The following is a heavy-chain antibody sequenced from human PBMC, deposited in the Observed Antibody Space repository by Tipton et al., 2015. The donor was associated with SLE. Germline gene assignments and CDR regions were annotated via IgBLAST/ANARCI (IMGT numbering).Heavy chain of an antibody. CDR2: IHYTESA. CDR1: GGSISSYY. Sequence: TLSLTCTVSGGSISSYYWSWIRQPPGKGLEWIGYIHYTESANYNPSLRRRVTTSVDTSKNQLSLKLSSVTAADTAVYYCARGPPMVFYYMDVWCKGTTVTVYS. CDR3: ARGPPMVFYYMDV. D-gene: IGHD3-10*01. J-gene: IGHJ6*03. V-gene: IGHV4-59*01.